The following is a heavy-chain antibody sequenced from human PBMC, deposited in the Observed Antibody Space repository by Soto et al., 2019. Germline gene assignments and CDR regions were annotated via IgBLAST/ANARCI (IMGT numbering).Heavy chain of an antibody. D-gene: IGHD5-12*01. Sequence: GGSLRLSCAASGFTFSSYAMSWVRQAPGKGLEWVAAISGSGGSTYYADSVKGRFTISRDNSKNTLYLQMNSLRAEDTAVYYCANLSWTYYYYGMDVWGQGTTVTVSS. V-gene: IGHV3-23*01. CDR1: GFTFSSYA. J-gene: IGHJ6*02. CDR2: ISGSGGST. CDR3: ANLSWTYYYYGMDV.